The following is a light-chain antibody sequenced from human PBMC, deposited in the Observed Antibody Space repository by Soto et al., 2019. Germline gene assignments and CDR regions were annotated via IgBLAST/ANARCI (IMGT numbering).Light chain of an antibody. J-gene: IGKJ1*01. Sequence: ETVMTQSPATLSLSPGARATLSCRASQSVSSNLAWYQQKPGQAPRLLIYGASTRATGIPARLSGSGSGTEFTLTISSLQSEDFAVYFCQQYNNWPPTFGQGTKVDIK. CDR1: QSVSSN. CDR2: GAS. CDR3: QQYNNWPPT. V-gene: IGKV3-15*01.